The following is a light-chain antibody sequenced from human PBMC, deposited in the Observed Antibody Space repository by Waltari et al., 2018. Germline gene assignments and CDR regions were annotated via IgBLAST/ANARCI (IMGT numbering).Light chain of an antibody. Sequence: DIQMTQSPSTLSASVGDRVTITCRPSQSFGGSLAWFQQKPGKAPKLLIYDASTLEPGVPSRFSGSGSGTEFTLAISSLQADDFATYYCQQYNSDDWTFGQGTKVEI. CDR2: DAS. CDR3: QQYNSDDWT. CDR1: QSFGGS. V-gene: IGKV1-5*01. J-gene: IGKJ1*01.